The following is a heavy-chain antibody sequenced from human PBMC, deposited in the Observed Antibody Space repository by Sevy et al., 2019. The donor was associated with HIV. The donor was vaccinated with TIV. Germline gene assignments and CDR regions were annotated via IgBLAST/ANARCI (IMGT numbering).Heavy chain of an antibody. CDR1: GFTFSNYN. CDR3: ARGLGRDYYYYMDV. CDR2: ISSSSTYI. Sequence: GGSLRLSCAASGFTFSNYNMNWVRQAPGKGLEWVSSISSSSTYIHYAGSLKGRFTISRDNAKNSLFLQMNSLRAEDTAVYYCARGLGRDYYYYMDVWGKGTTVTVSS. V-gene: IGHV3-21*01. J-gene: IGHJ6*03.